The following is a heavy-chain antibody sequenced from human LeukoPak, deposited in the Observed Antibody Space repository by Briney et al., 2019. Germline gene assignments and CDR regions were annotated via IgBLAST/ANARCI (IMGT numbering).Heavy chain of an antibody. CDR3: ASPLLTDAFDI. D-gene: IGHD2-15*01. CDR1: GGSISSYY. CDR2: IYYSGST. V-gene: IGHV4-59*12. J-gene: IGHJ3*02. Sequence: SETLSLTCTVSGGSISSYYWSWIRQPPGKGLEWIGYIYYSGSTNYNPSLKSRVTISMDTSKNQFSLKLSSVTAADTAVYYCASPLLTDAFDIWGQGTMVTVSS.